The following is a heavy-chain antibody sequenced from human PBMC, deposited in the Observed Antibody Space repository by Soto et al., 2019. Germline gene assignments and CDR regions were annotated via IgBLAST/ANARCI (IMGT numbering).Heavy chain of an antibody. CDR2: IKQDGREI. Sequence: EVQLVESGGGLVQPGGALRLSCAASGFTFSRYWMSWVRRAPGKGLEWVANIKQDGREIHYVDSVKGRFTISRDNAKNSRYLHMNSLRVEDTTVYYCVRDFHVFSATTGQYYYYMDFWGKGTTVTVSS. D-gene: IGHD1-26*01. CDR1: GFTFSRYW. J-gene: IGHJ6*03. CDR3: VRDFHVFSATTGQYYYYMDF. V-gene: IGHV3-7*01.